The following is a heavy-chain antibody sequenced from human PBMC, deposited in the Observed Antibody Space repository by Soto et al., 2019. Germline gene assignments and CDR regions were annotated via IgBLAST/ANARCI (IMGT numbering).Heavy chain of an antibody. CDR1: GYSFTSYW. J-gene: IGHJ6*02. D-gene: IGHD3-10*01. Sequence: PGESLKISCKGSGYSFTSYWIGWVRQMPGKGLEWMGIIYPGGSDTRYSPSFQGQVTISADKSISTAYLQWSSLKASDTAMYYCARAMVPTSYYYGMDVWGQGTTVTVSS. CDR3: ARAMVPTSYYYGMDV. CDR2: IYPGGSDT. V-gene: IGHV5-51*01.